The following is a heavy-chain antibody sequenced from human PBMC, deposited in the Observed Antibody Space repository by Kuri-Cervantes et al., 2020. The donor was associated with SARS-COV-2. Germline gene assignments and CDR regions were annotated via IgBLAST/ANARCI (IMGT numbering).Heavy chain of an antibody. CDR2: IGPSGTTK. D-gene: IGHD5-18*01. Sequence: GESLKISCAACGFIFSDYYMTWIRQAPGKGLEWVSNIGPSGTTKYYADSVKGRFTISRDNSKNTLYLQMNSLRAEDTAVYYCTRTTAMATPWGQGTLVTVSS. CDR3: TRTTAMATP. V-gene: IGHV3-11*01. J-gene: IGHJ5*02. CDR1: GFIFSDYY.